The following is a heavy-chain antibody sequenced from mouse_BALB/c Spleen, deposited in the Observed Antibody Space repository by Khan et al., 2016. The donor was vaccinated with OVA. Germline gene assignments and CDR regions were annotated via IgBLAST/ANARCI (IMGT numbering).Heavy chain of an antibody. V-gene: IGHV1-7*01. Sequence: QMQLEESGAELAKPGASVKMSCKASGYTFTSYWMHWVKQRPGQGLEWIGYINPSSGYPEYTQNFKDKATLTADKSSSTAYMQLSSLTSEDSAVYYCARDRIDYWGQGTTLTVSS. CDR3: ARDRIDY. CDR2: INPSSGYP. CDR1: GYTFTSYW. J-gene: IGHJ2*01.